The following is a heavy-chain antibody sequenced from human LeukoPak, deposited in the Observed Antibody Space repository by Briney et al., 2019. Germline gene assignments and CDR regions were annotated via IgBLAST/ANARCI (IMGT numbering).Heavy chain of an antibody. CDR2: INHSGST. CDR1: GGSISSYY. CDR3: ARHIDY. V-gene: IGHV4-34*01. Sequence: SSETLSLTCTVSGGSISSYYWSWIRQPPGKGLEWIGEINHSGSTNYNPSLKSRVTISVDTSKNQISLKLSSVTAADTAVYYCARHIDYWGQGTLVTVSS. J-gene: IGHJ4*02.